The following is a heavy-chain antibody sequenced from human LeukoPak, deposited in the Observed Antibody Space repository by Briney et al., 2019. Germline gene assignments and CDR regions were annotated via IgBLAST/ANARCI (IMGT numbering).Heavy chain of an antibody. CDR2: ISGSGGST. Sequence: GGSLRLSCAASGFTFSSYAMSWVRQAPGKGLEWVSAISGSGGSTYYADSVKGRFTISRDNSKNTLYLQMNSLRAEDTAVYYCAKGLEYFWSGYAYYWGQGTLVTVSS. CDR3: AKGLEYFWSGYAYY. D-gene: IGHD3-3*01. J-gene: IGHJ4*02. CDR1: GFTFSSYA. V-gene: IGHV3-23*01.